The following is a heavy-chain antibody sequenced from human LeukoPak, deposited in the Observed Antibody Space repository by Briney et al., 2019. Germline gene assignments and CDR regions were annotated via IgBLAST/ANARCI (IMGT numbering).Heavy chain of an antibody. J-gene: IGHJ6*02. CDR2: ISYDGSNK. Sequence: PGGSLRLSCAASEFIFSGYVMSWVRQAPGKGLEWVAVISYDGSNKYYADSVKGRFTIPRDNSKNTLYLQMNSLRAEDTAVYYCAKTIAVVVGYYGVDVWGQGTTVTVAS. D-gene: IGHD6-19*01. V-gene: IGHV3-30*18. CDR1: EFIFSGYV. CDR3: AKTIAVVVGYYGVDV.